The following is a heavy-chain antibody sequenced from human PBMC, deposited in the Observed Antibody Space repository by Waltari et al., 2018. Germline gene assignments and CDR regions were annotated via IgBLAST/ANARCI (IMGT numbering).Heavy chain of an antibody. CDR3: ARHGGSSGDFDY. J-gene: IGHJ4*02. CDR1: GGSISSSSYY. V-gene: IGHV4-39*01. Sequence: QLQLQESGPGLVKPSETLSLTCTVSGGSISSSSYYWGWIRQPPGNGLEWIGSIYYSGSTYYNPSLKSRVTISVDTSKNQFSLKLSSVTAADTAVYYCARHGGSSGDFDYWGQGTLVTVSS. D-gene: IGHD6-6*01. CDR2: IYYSGST.